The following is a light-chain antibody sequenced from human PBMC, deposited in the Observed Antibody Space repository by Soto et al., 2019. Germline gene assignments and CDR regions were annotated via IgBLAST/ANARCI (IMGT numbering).Light chain of an antibody. CDR2: AAS. V-gene: IGKV1-5*01. J-gene: IGKJ5*01. CDR1: QSISSW. CDR3: QQLHDYPIT. Sequence: DMQMTQSPSTLSAPVGDRVTITCRASQSISSWLAWYQEKPGKAPKLLIYAASSLQSGVPSRFSGSGSGTDFTLTISSLQPEDFATYYCQQLHDYPITFGQGTRPENK.